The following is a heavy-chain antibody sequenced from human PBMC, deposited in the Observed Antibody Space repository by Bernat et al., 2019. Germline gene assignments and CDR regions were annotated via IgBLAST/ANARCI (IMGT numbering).Heavy chain of an antibody. CDR3: AKDAPSDYEWELLGTDAFDI. CDR2: ISGSGGST. J-gene: IGHJ3*02. Sequence: EVQLLESGGGLVQPGGSLRLSCAASGFTFSSYAMSWVRQAPGKGLEWVSAISGSGGSTYYADSVKGRFTISRDNSKNTLYLQMNSLRAEDTAVYYCAKDAPSDYEWELLGTDAFDIWGQGTMVTVSS. D-gene: IGHD1-26*01. CDR1: GFTFSSYA. V-gene: IGHV3-23*01.